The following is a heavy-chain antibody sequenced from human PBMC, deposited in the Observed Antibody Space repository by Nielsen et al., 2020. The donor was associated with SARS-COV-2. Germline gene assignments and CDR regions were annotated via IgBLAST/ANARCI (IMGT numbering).Heavy chain of an antibody. V-gene: IGHV3-23*03. CDR3: ARHWREGATFYWFFDL. CDR2: IYSGGSST. D-gene: IGHD1-26*01. J-gene: IGHJ2*01. Sequence: GESLKISCAASGFTFSSYAMSWVRQAPGKGLEWVSVIYSGGSSTYYADSVKGRFTISRDNSKKTLYLQMTSLRPEDTAVYYCARHWREGATFYWFFDLWGRGTLVTVSS. CDR1: GFTFSSYA.